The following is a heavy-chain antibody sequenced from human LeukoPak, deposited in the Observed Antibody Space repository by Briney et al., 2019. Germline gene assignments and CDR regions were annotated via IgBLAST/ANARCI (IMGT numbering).Heavy chain of an antibody. Sequence: GGSLRLSCAASGFTFSSYAMSWVRQAPGKGLEWVSAISGSGGSTYYADSVKGRFTISRDNSKNTLYLQMINLRTEDAAIYYCAKAPVTSCRGAFCYPLDSWGQGTLVTVSS. CDR1: GFTFSSYA. D-gene: IGHD2-15*01. V-gene: IGHV3-23*01. CDR2: ISGSGGST. J-gene: IGHJ4*02. CDR3: AKAPVTSCRGAFCYPLDS.